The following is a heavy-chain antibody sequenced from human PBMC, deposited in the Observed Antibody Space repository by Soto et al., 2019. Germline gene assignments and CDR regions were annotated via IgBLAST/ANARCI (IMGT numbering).Heavy chain of an antibody. V-gene: IGHV4-30-2*01. J-gene: IGHJ5*02. CDR2: IYHTGST. Sequence: SETLSLTCTVSGGSISGYFWSWIRQPPGKGLEWIGYIYHTGSTYYNPSLKSRVTISVDRSKNQFSLKLSSVTAADTAVYYCARVTPVGTPFDPWGQGTLVTVSS. CDR1: GGSISGYF. D-gene: IGHD1-1*01. CDR3: ARVTPVGTPFDP.